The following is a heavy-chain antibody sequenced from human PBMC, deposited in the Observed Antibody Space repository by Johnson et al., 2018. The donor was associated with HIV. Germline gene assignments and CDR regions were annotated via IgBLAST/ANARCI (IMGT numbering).Heavy chain of an antibody. CDR1: GFTFSSYG. Sequence: QVQLVESGGGVVHPGGSLRLSCAASGFTFSSYGMHWVRQAPGKGLEWVAFIRYDGSDKNYVESLKGRFTISRDNSKNTLYLQMNSLRAEDTAVYYCAKERSTYLVFGAFDIWGQGTMVTVSS. J-gene: IGHJ3*02. V-gene: IGHV3-30*02. CDR3: AKERSTYLVFGAFDI. CDR2: IRYDGSDK. D-gene: IGHD3-3*01.